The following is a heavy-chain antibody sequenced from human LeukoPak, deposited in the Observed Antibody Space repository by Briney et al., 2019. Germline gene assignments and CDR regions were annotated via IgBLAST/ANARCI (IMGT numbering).Heavy chain of an antibody. Sequence: SETLSLTCAVYGGSFSGYYWSWIRQPPGKGLEWIGEINHSGSTNYNPSLKSRVTISVDTSKNQFSLKLSSVTAADTAVYYCARANPDYGDYATGGYYFDYWGQGTLVTVSS. V-gene: IGHV4-34*01. J-gene: IGHJ4*02. CDR2: INHSGST. CDR1: GGSFSGYY. D-gene: IGHD4-17*01. CDR3: ARANPDYGDYATGGYYFDY.